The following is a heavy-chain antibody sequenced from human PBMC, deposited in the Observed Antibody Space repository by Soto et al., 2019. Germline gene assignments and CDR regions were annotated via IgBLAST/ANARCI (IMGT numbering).Heavy chain of an antibody. CDR1: GGTFSSYA. CDR3: AKSISNSSPFDY. CDR2: IIPIFDTI. J-gene: IGHJ4*02. V-gene: IGHV1-69*13. Sequence: SVKVSCKASGGTFSSYAISWVRQAPGQGLEWMGGIIPIFDTINYAQKFQGRVTITADEPTSTAYMELSSLRSEDTAVYYCAKSISNSSPFDYWGQGTLVTVSS. D-gene: IGHD6-6*01.